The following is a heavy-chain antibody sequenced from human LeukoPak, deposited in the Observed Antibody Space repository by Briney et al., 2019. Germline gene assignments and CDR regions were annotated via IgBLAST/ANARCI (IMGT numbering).Heavy chain of an antibody. Sequence: GGSLRLSCAASGFTFSSYWMHWVRQAPGKGLVWVSRINSDGSSTTYADSVKGRFTISRDNAKNTLYLQMNSLRAEDTAVYYCASFACISTSCKYFDYWGQEPLATVSS. CDR1: GFTFSSYW. V-gene: IGHV3-74*01. CDR2: INSDGSST. D-gene: IGHD2-2*01. CDR3: ASFACISTSCKYFDY. J-gene: IGHJ4*02.